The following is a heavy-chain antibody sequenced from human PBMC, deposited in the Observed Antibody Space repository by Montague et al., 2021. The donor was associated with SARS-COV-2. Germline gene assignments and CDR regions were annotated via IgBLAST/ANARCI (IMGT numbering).Heavy chain of an antibody. CDR1: GGSISPSF. CDR2: IYLSGGP. D-gene: IGHD3-9*01. V-gene: IGHV4-59*01. Sequence: SETLSLTCAVYGGSISPSFLRLTRQPTSTGLDWIAHIYLSGGPFSNPSLKSRVTLSLDAAKSHFSLRLSSVTAADTAVHYCARRTDILTGYYDYWGQGTLVSVSS. J-gene: IGHJ4*02. CDR3: ARRTDILTGYYDY.